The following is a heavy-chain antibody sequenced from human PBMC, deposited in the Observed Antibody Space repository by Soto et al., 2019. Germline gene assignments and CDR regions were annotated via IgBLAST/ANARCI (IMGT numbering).Heavy chain of an antibody. J-gene: IGHJ6*03. CDR1: GYTFTSYD. CDR2: MNPNSGNT. D-gene: IGHD2-15*01. CDR3: AREGRVVVVAATENYYYYYYMDV. Sequence: ASVKVSCKASGYTFTSYDINWVRQATGQGLERMGWMNPNSGNTGYAQKFQGRVTMTRNTSISTAYMELSSLRSEDTAVYYCAREGRVVVVAATENYYYYYYMDVWGKGTTVTVS. V-gene: IGHV1-8*01.